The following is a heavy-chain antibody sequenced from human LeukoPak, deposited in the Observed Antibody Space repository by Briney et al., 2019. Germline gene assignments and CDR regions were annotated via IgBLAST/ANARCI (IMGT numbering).Heavy chain of an antibody. D-gene: IGHD6-6*01. Sequence: SETLSLTCAVYGGSFSAYYWNWIRQAPGKGLEWIGEINHSGSTNYNPSLKSRATISGDTSKNQFSLKLSSVTAADTAMYYCARDPSIAVRASVDWGQGTLVTVSS. CDR2: INHSGST. CDR1: GGSFSAYY. CDR3: ARDPSIAVRASVD. J-gene: IGHJ4*02. V-gene: IGHV4-34*01.